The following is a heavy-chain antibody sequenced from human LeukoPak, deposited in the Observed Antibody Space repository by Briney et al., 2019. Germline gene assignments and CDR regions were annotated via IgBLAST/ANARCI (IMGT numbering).Heavy chain of an antibody. CDR2: ISYDGNSK. J-gene: IGHJ4*02. D-gene: IGHD3-10*01. CDR3: ARTYNYGSGKYGSFDS. Sequence: PGRSLRLSCAATGFTHTNYAMHWVRQAPSKGLEWVALISYDGNSKHHADSVKDRFTISRDNSKNTLYLQMNSLRVEDTAVYYCARTYNYGSGKYGSFDSWGQGTLVTVSS. CDR1: GFTHTNYA. V-gene: IGHV3-30*04.